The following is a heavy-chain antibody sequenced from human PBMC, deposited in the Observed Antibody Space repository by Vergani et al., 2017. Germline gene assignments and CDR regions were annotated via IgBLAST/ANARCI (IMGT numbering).Heavy chain of an antibody. Sequence: VQLVESGGGLVKPGGSLRLSCAASGFTFSSYDMHWVRQATGKGLEWMGWMNPNSGNTGYAQKFQGRVTMTRNTSISTAYMELSSLRSEDTAVYYCARLYYDFWSGYYTGGYYYYGMDVWGQGTTVTVSS. V-gene: IGHV1-8*02. CDR2: MNPNSGNT. CDR1: GFTFSSYD. CDR3: ARLYYDFWSGYYTGGYYYYGMDV. D-gene: IGHD3-3*01. J-gene: IGHJ6*02.